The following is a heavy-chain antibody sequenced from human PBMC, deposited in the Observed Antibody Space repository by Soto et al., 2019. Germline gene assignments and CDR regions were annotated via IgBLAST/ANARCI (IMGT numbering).Heavy chain of an antibody. J-gene: IGHJ4*02. V-gene: IGHV4-59*01. D-gene: IGHD3-22*01. CDR3: ARDHPDGYDSSGYYSFYFDY. Sequence: SETLSLTCTVSGGSISSYYWSWIRQPPGKGLEWIGYIYYSGSTNYNPSLKSRVTISVDTSKNQFSLKLSSVTAADTAVYYCARDHPDGYDSSGYYSFYFDYWGQGTLVTVSS. CDR1: GGSISSYY. CDR2: IYYSGST.